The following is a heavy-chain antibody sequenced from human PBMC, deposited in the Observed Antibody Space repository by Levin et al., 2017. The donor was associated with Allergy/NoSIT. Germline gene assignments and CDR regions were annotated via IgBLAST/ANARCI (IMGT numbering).Heavy chain of an antibody. D-gene: IGHD4-17*01. CDR1: GGSISTNNW. V-gene: IGHV4-4*02. Sequence: SQTLSLTCAVSGGSISTNNWWNWVRQPPGMGLEWIGEIFHNGDTNYNPSLKSRATISVDKSQKQFSLRLSSVTAADTAVYYCARDYGDPYYFDSWGQGTLVTVSS. J-gene: IGHJ4*02. CDR3: ARDYGDPYYFDS. CDR2: IFHNGDT.